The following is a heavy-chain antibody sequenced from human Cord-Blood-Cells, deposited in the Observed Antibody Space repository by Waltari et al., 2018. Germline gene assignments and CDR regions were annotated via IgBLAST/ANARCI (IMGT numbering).Heavy chain of an antibody. CDR2: ISSSSSYI. Sequence: EVQLVESGGGLVKPGGSLRLSCAASGFTFSSYSMNWVRQAPGKGLEWVSSISSSSSYIYYADSGKGRFTSSRDNAKNSLYLQMNSLRAEDTAVYYCARGIRDGYNWYFDLWGRGTLVTVSS. V-gene: IGHV3-21*01. J-gene: IGHJ2*01. CDR1: GFTFSSYS. D-gene: IGHD5-12*01. CDR3: ARGIRDGYNWYFDL.